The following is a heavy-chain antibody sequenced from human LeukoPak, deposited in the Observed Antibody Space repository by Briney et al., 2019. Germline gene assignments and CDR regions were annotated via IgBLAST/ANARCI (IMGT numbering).Heavy chain of an antibody. D-gene: IGHD3-10*01. CDR3: ARSTYGSGSYKAYY. Sequence: VASVKVSCKASGYTFTNYAVSWVRQAPGQGLEWMGRIIPILGIANYAQKFQGRVTITADKSTSTAYMELSSLRSEDTAVYYCARSTYGSGSYKAYYWGQGTLVTVSS. J-gene: IGHJ4*02. CDR1: GYTFTNYA. V-gene: IGHV1-69*04. CDR2: IIPILGIA.